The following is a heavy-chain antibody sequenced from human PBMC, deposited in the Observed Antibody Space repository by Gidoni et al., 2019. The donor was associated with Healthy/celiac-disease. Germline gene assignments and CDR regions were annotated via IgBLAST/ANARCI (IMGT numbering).Heavy chain of an antibody. J-gene: IGHJ3*02. V-gene: IGHV1-69*01. D-gene: IGHD3-22*01. CDR2: IIPIFGTA. CDR3: AHRDSSGYYSAFDI. CDR1: GGTFTSYA. Sequence: QVQLVQSGAEVKKPGSSVKVSCKASGGTFTSYAISWVRQAPGQGLEWMGGIIPIFGTANYAQKFQGRFTITADESTSTAYMELSSLRSEDTAVYYCAHRDSSGYYSAFDIWGQGTMVTVSS.